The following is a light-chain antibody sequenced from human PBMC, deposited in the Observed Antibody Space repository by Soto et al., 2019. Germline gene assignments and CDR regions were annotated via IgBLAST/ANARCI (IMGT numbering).Light chain of an antibody. V-gene: IGKV4-1*01. Sequence: DIVMTQSPDSLAVSLGERATINCKYSQPVLYSLNNKNYLSWYQKKAGQPPKLLIYCASTRESGVPDRCSGSGSGTDFTLTISGLQAEDVAVYYCQQYYDTPRTFGQGTKVEFK. J-gene: IGKJ1*01. CDR1: QPVLYSLNNKNY. CDR2: CAS. CDR3: QQYYDTPRT.